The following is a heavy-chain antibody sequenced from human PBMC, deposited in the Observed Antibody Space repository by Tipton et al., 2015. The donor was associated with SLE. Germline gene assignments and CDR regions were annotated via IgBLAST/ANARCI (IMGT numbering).Heavy chain of an antibody. CDR3: AGALRGGSGRRWFDP. CDR1: GGSISSSSYY. V-gene: IGHV4-39*01. CDR2: IYYSGST. D-gene: IGHD6-19*01. Sequence: LRLSCTVSGGSISSSSYYWGWIRQPPGKGLEWIGSIYYSGSTYYNPSLKSRVTISVDTSKNQFSLKLSSVTAADTAVYYCAGALRGGSGRRWFDPWGQGTLVTVSS. J-gene: IGHJ5*02.